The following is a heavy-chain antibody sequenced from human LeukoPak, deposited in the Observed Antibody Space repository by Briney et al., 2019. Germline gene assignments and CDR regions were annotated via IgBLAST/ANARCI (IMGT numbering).Heavy chain of an antibody. CDR3: ARSGDGNWFDP. J-gene: IGHJ5*02. CDR2: ISGYNGDT. CDR1: GYTFNTFG. Sequence: GASVKVSCKTSGYTFNTFGVGWVRQAPGQGLEWMGWISGYNGDTNFAEKLQGRVTMTTDTSTSTAYMELRSLRSDDTAVYYCARSGDGNWFDPCGQGTLLTVSS. D-gene: IGHD4-17*01. V-gene: IGHV1-18*01.